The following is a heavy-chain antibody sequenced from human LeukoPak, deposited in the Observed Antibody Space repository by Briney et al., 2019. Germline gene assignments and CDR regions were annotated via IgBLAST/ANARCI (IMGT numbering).Heavy chain of an antibody. V-gene: IGHV3-48*02. CDR3: VRDPDALDY. CDR2: IRSSGDMI. Sequence: GGSLRLSCAASGFTFINAWMSWVRQAPGKGLEWVSYIRSSGDMIYYADSVKGRFTISRDNAKNSVYLQMNSLRDEDTAVYYCVRDPDALDYWGQGTQVTVSS. J-gene: IGHJ4*02. CDR1: GFTFINAW.